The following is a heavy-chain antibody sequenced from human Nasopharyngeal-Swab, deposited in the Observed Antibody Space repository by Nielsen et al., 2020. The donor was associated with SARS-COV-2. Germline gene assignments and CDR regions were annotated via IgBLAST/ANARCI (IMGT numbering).Heavy chain of an antibody. CDR3: AKCGGGVGVVAARYDFGKFDP. V-gene: IGHV3-23*01. J-gene: IGHJ5*02. Sequence: WIRQPPGKGLEWVSAISGSGGSTYYADSVKGRFTISRDNSKNTLYLQMNSLRAEDTAVYYCAKCGGGVGVVAARYDFGKFDPWGQGTLVTVSS. CDR2: ISGSGGST. D-gene: IGHD2-15*01.